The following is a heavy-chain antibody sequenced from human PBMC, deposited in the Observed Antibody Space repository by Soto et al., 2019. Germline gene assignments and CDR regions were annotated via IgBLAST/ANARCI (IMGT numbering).Heavy chain of an antibody. CDR1: GFTFSSYW. D-gene: IGHD3-10*01. V-gene: IGHV3-7*01. CDR3: ARRNSVYGSGSYFRYYYYYGMDV. J-gene: IGHJ6*02. CDR2: IKQDGSEK. Sequence: PGGSLRLSCAASGFTFSSYWMSWVRQAPGKGLEWVANIKQDGSEKYYVDSVKGRFTISRDNAKNSLYLQMNSLRAEDMAVYYCARRNSVYGSGSYFRYYYYYGMDVWGQGTTVTVSS.